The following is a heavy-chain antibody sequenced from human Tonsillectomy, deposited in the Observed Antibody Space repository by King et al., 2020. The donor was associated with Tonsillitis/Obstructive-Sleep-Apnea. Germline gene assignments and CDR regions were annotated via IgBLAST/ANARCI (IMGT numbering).Heavy chain of an antibody. D-gene: IGHD2-15*01. J-gene: IGHJ5*02. CDR3: AGQSCSGESCYGDWLDL. Sequence: VQLVESGAEARRPGESLTISCRGSGYTFFNNWIGWVRQMPGKRLEWMGRIRPGDSDFGYSPSFEGQVLISVDKAINTAYLQWTELKASDTATDYCAGQSCSGESCYGDWLDLWGQGTLVTVSS. CDR1: GYTFFNNW. CDR2: IRPGDSDF. V-gene: IGHV5-51*01.